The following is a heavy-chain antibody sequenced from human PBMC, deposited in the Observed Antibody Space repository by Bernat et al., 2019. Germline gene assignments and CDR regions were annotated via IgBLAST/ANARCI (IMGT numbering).Heavy chain of an antibody. CDR1: GFTFSSYG. V-gene: IGHV3-33*01. D-gene: IGHD6-19*01. CDR3: ARSPIAVAGTIYYYYMDV. Sequence: QVQLVESGGGVVQPGRSLRLSCAASGFTFSSYGMHWVRQAPGKGLEGVAVIWYDGSNKYYADSVKGRFTISRDNSKNTLYLQMNSLRAEDTAVYYCARSPIAVAGTIYYYYMDVCGKGTTVTVSS. CDR2: IWYDGSNK. J-gene: IGHJ6*03.